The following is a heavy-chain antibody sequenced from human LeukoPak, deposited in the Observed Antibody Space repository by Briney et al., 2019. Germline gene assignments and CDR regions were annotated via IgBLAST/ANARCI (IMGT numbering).Heavy chain of an antibody. J-gene: IGHJ5*02. CDR2: IYHSGST. CDR3: ASGVLRYFDWLLPTGWFDP. V-gene: IGHV4-59*04. Sequence: SETLSLTCTVSGGSISSYYWSWIRQPPGKGLEWIGSIYHSGSTYYNPSLKSRVTISVDTSKNQFSLKLSSVTAADTAVYYCASGVLRYFDWLLPTGWFDPWGQGTLVTVSS. D-gene: IGHD3-9*01. CDR1: GGSISSYY.